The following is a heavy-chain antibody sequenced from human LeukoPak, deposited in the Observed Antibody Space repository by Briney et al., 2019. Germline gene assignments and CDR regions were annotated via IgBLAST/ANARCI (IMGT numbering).Heavy chain of an antibody. Sequence: GGSLRLSCAASGFTFNTYTMNWVRQAPGKGLEWVSYISGSSGIIDYADSVRGRFTISRDNAKNSLYLQMNSLRAEDTAVYYCAQSSFGGLSEGYSPWGGMDVWGQGTTVIVSS. V-gene: IGHV3-48*01. J-gene: IGHJ6*02. CDR2: ISGSSGII. D-gene: IGHD3-16*01. CDR1: GFTFNTYT. CDR3: AQSSFGGLSEGYSPWGGMDV.